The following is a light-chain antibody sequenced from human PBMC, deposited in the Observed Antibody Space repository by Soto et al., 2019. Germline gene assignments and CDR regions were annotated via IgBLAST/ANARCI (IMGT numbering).Light chain of an antibody. Sequence: QSVLTQPASVSGSPGQSITISCTGTSSDVCGYNYVSWYPPYIGKAPKLMIYDVSNRPSGVSNRFAGSKSGNTASLTISGLQAEDEADYYCSSYTSSNTLVFGGGTKVTVL. J-gene: IGLJ2*01. CDR2: DVS. CDR1: SSDVCGYNY. V-gene: IGLV2-14*03. CDR3: SSYTSSNTLV.